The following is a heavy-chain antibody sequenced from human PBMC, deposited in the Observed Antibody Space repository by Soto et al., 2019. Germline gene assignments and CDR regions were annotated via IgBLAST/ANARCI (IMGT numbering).Heavy chain of an antibody. CDR2: IYYSGST. CDR3: ARQSGGIQLWFDY. J-gene: IGHJ4*02. CDR1: GGSISSSSYY. D-gene: IGHD5-18*01. Sequence: SETLSLTCTVSGGSISSSSYYWGWIRQPPGKGLEWIGSIYYSGSTYYNPSLKSRVTISVDTSKNPFSLKLSSVTAADTAVYYCARQSGGIQLWFDYWGQGTLVTVSS. V-gene: IGHV4-39*01.